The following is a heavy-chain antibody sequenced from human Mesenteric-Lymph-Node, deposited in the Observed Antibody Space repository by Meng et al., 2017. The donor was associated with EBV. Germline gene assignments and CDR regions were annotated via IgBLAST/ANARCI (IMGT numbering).Heavy chain of an antibody. CDR3: ARRDGDFGWFDP. D-gene: IGHD4-17*01. CDR1: GYTFTNYW. J-gene: IGHJ5*02. V-gene: IGHV5-51*01. Sequence: VQMVQAGAEVKKPGESLKISCQGSGYTFTNYWIGWGRQMPGKGLEWMGIIHPGDSDTRYSPSFQGQVTISVDKSISTAYLQWNSLKASDTAMYYCARRDGDFGWFDPWGQGTLVTVSS. CDR2: IHPGDSDT.